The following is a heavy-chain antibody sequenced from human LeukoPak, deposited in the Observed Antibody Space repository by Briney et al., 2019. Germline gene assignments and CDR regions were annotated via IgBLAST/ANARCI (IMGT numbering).Heavy chain of an antibody. CDR3: AKDQGIAVAGKETEYFQH. Sequence: GGSLRLSCAASGFTFSSYGMHWVRQAPGKGLEWVAVISYDGSNKYYADSVKGRFTISRDNSKNTLYLQMNSLRAEDTAVYYYAKDQGIAVAGKETEYFQHWGQGTLVTVSS. CDR2: ISYDGSNK. CDR1: GFTFSSYG. J-gene: IGHJ1*01. V-gene: IGHV3-30*18. D-gene: IGHD6-19*01.